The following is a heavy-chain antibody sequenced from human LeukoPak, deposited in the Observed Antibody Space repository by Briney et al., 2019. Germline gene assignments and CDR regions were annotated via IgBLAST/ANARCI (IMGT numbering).Heavy chain of an antibody. V-gene: IGHV3-30*18. CDR2: ISYDGSNK. D-gene: IGHD1-7*01. Sequence: GGSLRLSCAASGFTFGSYGMHWVRQAPGKGLEWVAVISYDGSNKYYADSVKGRFTISRDNSKNTLYLQMNSLRAEDTAVYYCAKNYRSSWFDPWGQGTLVTVSS. CDR3: AKNYRSSWFDP. CDR1: GFTFGSYG. J-gene: IGHJ5*02.